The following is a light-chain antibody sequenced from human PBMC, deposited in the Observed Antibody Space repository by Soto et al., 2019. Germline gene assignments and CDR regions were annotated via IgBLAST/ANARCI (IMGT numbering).Light chain of an antibody. CDR2: AAS. V-gene: IGKV1-12*02. CDR3: QQANSFPFT. J-gene: IGKJ3*01. CDR1: QVINNW. Sequence: DIQMTQSPSSVSASVGDRVTITCRASQVINNWLAWYQQKPGKAPNLLIYAASTLQSGVPSRFSGSGSGTDFTLTISSLQPEDFATYYCQQANSFPFTFGPGTKLDIK.